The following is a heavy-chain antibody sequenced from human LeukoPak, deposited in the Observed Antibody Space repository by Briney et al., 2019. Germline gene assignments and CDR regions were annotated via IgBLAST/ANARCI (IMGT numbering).Heavy chain of an antibody. D-gene: IGHD5-18*01. V-gene: IGHV3-23*01. CDR2: ISGSGGST. Sequence: GGSLRLSCAASGFTFSSYAMSWVRQAPGKGLEWVSAISGSGGSTYYADSVKGRFTISRDNSKNTLYLQMNSLRAEDTAVYYCARSWIQLWLLAYWGQGTLVTVSS. CDR3: ARSWIQLWLLAY. CDR1: GFTFSSYA. J-gene: IGHJ4*02.